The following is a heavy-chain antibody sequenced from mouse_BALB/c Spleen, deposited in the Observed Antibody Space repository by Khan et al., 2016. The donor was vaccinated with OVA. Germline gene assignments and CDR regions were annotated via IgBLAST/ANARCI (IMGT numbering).Heavy chain of an antibody. V-gene: IGHV2-9*02. Sequence: QVQLKESGPGLVAPSQSLSITCTVSGFSLNSYGVHWVRQPPGKGLEWLGVIWAGGSTNHNSALMSRLSISKDNSKSQVFLIMNSVQADDTAMYYCARAFYYGAWFAFWGQGTLVTVSA. CDR2: IWAGGST. CDR1: GFSLNSYG. J-gene: IGHJ3*01. D-gene: IGHD1-1*01. CDR3: ARAFYYGAWFAF.